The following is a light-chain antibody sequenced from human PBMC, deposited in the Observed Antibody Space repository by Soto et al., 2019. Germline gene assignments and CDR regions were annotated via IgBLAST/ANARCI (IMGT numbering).Light chain of an antibody. J-gene: IGKJ4*01. V-gene: IGKV1-9*01. CDR2: VAS. CDR3: QQVHSFPLT. CDR1: QDINGY. Sequence: DIQLTQSPSFLSASVGDRVTITCRASQDINGYFAWYQQRPGKAPKLLISVASTLQSGVPSRFSGSGSGTEFTLTISSLQPEDFATYYCQQVHSFPLTFGGGAKVEIK.